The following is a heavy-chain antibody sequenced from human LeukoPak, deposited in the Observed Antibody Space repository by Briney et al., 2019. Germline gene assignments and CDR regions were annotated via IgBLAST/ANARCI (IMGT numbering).Heavy chain of an antibody. CDR2: ISGSGGST. Sequence: GGSLRLSCAASGFSFSSYAMSWVRQAPGKGLGXXSAISGSGGSTYYADSVKGRFTISRDNSKNTLYLQMNSLRAEDTAVYYCAKVKSVTRYYFDYWGQGTLVTVSS. CDR1: GFSFSSYA. J-gene: IGHJ4*02. D-gene: IGHD2-21*02. CDR3: AKVKSVTRYYFDY. V-gene: IGHV3-23*01.